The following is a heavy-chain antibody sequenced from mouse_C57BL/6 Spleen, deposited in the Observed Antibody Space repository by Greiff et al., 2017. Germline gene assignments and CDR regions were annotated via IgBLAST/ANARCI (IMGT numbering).Heavy chain of an antibody. CDR1: GYAFSSSW. D-gene: IGHD1-2*01. J-gene: IGHJ3*01. Sequence: VKGVESGPELVKPGASVKISCKASGYAFSSSWMNWVKQGPGKGLEWIGRIYPGDGDTNYNGKFKGQGTLTADQASSTAYMQLSSLTAEDSAVYFCARVEYGYAWFAYWGQGILVTVSA. CDR2: IYPGDGDT. CDR3: ARVEYGYAWFAY. V-gene: IGHV1-82*01.